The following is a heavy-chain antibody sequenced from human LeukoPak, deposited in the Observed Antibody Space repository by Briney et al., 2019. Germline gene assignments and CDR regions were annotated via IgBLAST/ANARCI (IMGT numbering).Heavy chain of an antibody. V-gene: IGHV3-23*01. CDR1: GFTSSSYA. CDR2: ISGSGGST. D-gene: IGHD4-17*01. CDR3: AKGIYGDSSYYFDY. J-gene: IGHJ4*02. Sequence: SGGSLRLSCAASGFTSSSYAMSWVRQAPGKGLEWVSAISGSGGSTYYADSVKGRFTISRDNSKNTLYLQMNSLRAEDTAVYYCAKGIYGDSSYYFDYWGQGTLVTVSS.